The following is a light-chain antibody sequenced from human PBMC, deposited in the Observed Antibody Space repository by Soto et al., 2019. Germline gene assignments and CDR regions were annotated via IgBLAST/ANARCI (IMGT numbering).Light chain of an antibody. Sequence: IQVTQSPSSLSASVGESVTITCRASQDIDNYLNWYQHRPGEAPKLLIYAASYLETGVSTRFSGSGSGTDFSLTISSLQPEDFATYYCQQYNIGYTFGQGTRLDIK. V-gene: IGKV1-33*01. J-gene: IGKJ2*01. CDR2: AAS. CDR1: QDIDNY. CDR3: QQYNIGYT.